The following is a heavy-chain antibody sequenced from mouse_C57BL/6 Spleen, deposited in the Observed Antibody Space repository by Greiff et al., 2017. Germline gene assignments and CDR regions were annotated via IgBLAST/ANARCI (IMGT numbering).Heavy chain of an antibody. CDR3: ARGHYGSHYFDY. Sequence: EVKLMESGGGLVKPGGSLKLSCAASGFTFSDYGMHWVRQAPEKGLEWVAYISSGSSTIYYADTVKGRFTISRDNAKNTLFLQMTSLRSEDTAMYYCARGHYGSHYFDYWGQGTTLTGSS. CDR2: ISSGSSTI. V-gene: IGHV5-17*01. J-gene: IGHJ2*01. D-gene: IGHD1-1*01. CDR1: GFTFSDYG.